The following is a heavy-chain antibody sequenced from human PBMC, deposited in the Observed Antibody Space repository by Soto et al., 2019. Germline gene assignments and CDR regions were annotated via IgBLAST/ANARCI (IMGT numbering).Heavy chain of an antibody. CDR2: ISTYKGNT. D-gene: IGHD3-16*01. Sequence: QVQLVQSGPEVQKPGASVKVSCKTSGYTFISFAITWVRQAPGQGLEWMRWISTYKGNTNYAPKLQGRVNITTDTSTSTAYMELRSLSSDDTAVYYCARDRLVSIYAFDIWGQGTMVTVSS. CDR1: GYTFISFA. CDR3: ARDRLVSIYAFDI. V-gene: IGHV1-18*01. J-gene: IGHJ3*02.